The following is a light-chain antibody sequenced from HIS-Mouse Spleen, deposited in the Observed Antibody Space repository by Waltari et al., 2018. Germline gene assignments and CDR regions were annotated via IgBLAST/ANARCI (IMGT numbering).Light chain of an antibody. CDR1: ALPKKY. Sequence: SYELTQPPSVSVSPGQTARITCSGDALPKKYAYRYQQKSGQAPVLVIYEDSKRPSGIPERFSGSSSGTMATLTISGAQVEDEADYYCYSTDSSGNHRVFGRGTKLTVL. CDR3: YSTDSSGNHRV. CDR2: EDS. J-gene: IGLJ2*01. V-gene: IGLV3-10*01.